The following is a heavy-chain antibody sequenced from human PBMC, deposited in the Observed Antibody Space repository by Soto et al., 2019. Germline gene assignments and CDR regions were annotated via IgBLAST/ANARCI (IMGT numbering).Heavy chain of an antibody. CDR3: ARLAQQLTWFDT. V-gene: IGHV4-31*03. Sequence: SETLTLTCTVSGGSISSGGFYWSWIRQHPGKGLEWIGNIYYSGSTYYNPSLKSRVTISVDTSKMQFSLKLGSVTAVDTGVYDCARLAQQLTWFDTWGQGTLVTVSS. D-gene: IGHD6-13*01. CDR2: IYYSGST. J-gene: IGHJ5*02. CDR1: GGSISSGGFY.